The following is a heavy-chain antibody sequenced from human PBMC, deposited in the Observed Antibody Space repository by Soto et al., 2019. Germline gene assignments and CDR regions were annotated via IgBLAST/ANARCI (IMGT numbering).Heavy chain of an antibody. J-gene: IGHJ5*02. CDR2: ISGSGGST. CDR3: AKDRIVVVPAASWFDP. CDR1: GFTFSSYA. V-gene: IGHV3-23*01. D-gene: IGHD2-2*01. Sequence: GGSLRLSCAASGFTFSSYAMSWVRQAPGKGLEWVSAISGSGGSTYYADSVKGRFTISRDNSKNTLYLQMNSLRAEDTAVYYCAKDRIVVVPAASWFDPWGQGTLVTVYS.